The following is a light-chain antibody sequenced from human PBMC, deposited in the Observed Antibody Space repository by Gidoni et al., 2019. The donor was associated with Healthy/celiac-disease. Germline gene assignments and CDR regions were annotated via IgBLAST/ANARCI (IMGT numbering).Light chain of an antibody. Sequence: IQLTQSPSFLSASVGDRVTITCRASQGISSYLAWYQQKPGKAPKLLSYAASTLQSGVPSRFSGSGSGTELTLTISSLQPEDFATYYCQQLNSYPLTFGGGTKVEIK. CDR3: QQLNSYPLT. V-gene: IGKV1-9*01. CDR1: QGISSY. J-gene: IGKJ4*01. CDR2: AAS.